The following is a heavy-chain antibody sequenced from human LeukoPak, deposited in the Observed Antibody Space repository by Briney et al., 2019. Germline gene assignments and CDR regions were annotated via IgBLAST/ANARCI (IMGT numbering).Heavy chain of an antibody. V-gene: IGHV4-39*01. CDR3: ALLVVPAATYWYFDL. J-gene: IGHJ2*01. D-gene: IGHD2-2*01. Sequence: PSETLSLTCTVSGDSIGSSSYYWGWIRQPPGKGLEWIGSIYYSGNTYYNPSLKSRVTISVDTSKNEFSLKLSSVTAADTAVYYCALLVVPAATYWYFDLWGRGTLVTVSS. CDR2: IYYSGNT. CDR1: GDSIGSSSYY.